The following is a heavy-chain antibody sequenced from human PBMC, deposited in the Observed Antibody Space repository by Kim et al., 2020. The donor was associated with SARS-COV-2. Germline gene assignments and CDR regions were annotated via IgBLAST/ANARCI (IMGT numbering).Heavy chain of an antibody. CDR3: ARDLALKSGSSNYYYYMDV. J-gene: IGHJ6*03. V-gene: IGHV3-74*01. D-gene: IGHD3-3*01. CDR1: GFTFSSYW. Sequence: GGSLRLSCAASGFTFSSYWMHWVRQAPGKGLVWVSRINSDGSSTSYADSVKGRFTISRDNAKNTLYLQMNSLRAEDTAVYYCARDLALKSGSSNYYYYMDVWGKGTTVTVSS. CDR2: INSDGSST.